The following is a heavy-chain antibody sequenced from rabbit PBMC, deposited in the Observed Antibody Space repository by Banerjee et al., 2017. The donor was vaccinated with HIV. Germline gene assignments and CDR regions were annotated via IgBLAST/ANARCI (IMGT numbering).Heavy chain of an antibody. CDR2: IYTGSGST. CDR3: AKGYAGSGGYPYYFNL. Sequence: QEQLEESGGDLVKPGASLTLTCTASGLDFSSSYWIYWVRQAPGKGLEWIACIYTGSGSTYYASWAKGRFTISKTSSTTVTLQMTSLTAADTATYFCAKGYAGSGGYPYYFNLWGPGTLVTVS. J-gene: IGHJ4*01. CDR1: GLDFSSSYW. D-gene: IGHD4-2*01. V-gene: IGHV1S45*01.